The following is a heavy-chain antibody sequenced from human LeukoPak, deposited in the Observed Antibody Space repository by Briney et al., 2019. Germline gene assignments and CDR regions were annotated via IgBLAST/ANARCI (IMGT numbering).Heavy chain of an antibody. J-gene: IGHJ6*03. CDR1: GFTLSSYA. V-gene: IGHV3-48*01. CDR2: ITSSSDTI. CDR3: ARYDYGDYEDYFYYMDV. D-gene: IGHD4-17*01. Sequence: GGSLRLSCAASGFTLSSYAMSWVRQAPGKGLEWVAFITSSSDTISYADSVKGRFTISRDNAKNSLYLQMDGLRAEDTAVYYCARYDYGDYEDYFYYMDVWGKGTAVSVSS.